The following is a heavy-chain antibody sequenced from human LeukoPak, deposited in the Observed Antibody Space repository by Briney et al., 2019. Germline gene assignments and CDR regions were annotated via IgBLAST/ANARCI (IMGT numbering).Heavy chain of an antibody. CDR3: ARSVGIAAADWFDP. D-gene: IGHD6-13*01. J-gene: IGHJ5*02. Sequence: ASVKVSCKASGYTFTGYYMHWVRQAPGQGLEWMGWINPNSGGTNYAQKFQGRVTMTRDTSINTAYMELSRLRSDDTAVYYCARSVGIAAADWFDPWGQGTLVTVSS. CDR2: INPNSGGT. CDR1: GYTFTGYY. V-gene: IGHV1-2*02.